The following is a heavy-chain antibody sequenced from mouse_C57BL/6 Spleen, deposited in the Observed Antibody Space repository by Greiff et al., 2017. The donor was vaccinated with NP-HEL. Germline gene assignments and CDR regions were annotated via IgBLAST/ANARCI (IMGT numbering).Heavy chain of an antibody. V-gene: IGHV1-72*01. Sequence: QVQLQQPGAELVKPGASVKLSCKASGYTFTSYWMHWVKQRPGRGLEWIGRIDPNSGGTKYNEKFKSKATLTVDIPSSTAYMQLSSLTSEDSAVYYCARYGDSSGYDYARDYWGQGTSVTVSS. CDR2: IDPNSGGT. CDR3: ARYGDSSGYDYARDY. D-gene: IGHD3-2*02. CDR1: GYTFTSYW. J-gene: IGHJ4*01.